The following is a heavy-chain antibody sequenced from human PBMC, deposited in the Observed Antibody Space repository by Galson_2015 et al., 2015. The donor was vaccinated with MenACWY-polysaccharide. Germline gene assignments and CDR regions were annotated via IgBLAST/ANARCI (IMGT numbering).Heavy chain of an antibody. CDR1: GFTFSSYA. CDR3: AKDSGYISSWHYYFDY. Sequence: SLRLSCAASGFTFSSYAMSWVRQAPGKGLEWVSAISGSSGSTYYADSVKGRFTISRDNSKNTLYLQMNSLRAEDTAVYYCAKDSGYISSWHYYFDYWGQGTLVTVSS. J-gene: IGHJ4*02. D-gene: IGHD6-13*01. V-gene: IGHV3-23*01. CDR2: ISGSSGST.